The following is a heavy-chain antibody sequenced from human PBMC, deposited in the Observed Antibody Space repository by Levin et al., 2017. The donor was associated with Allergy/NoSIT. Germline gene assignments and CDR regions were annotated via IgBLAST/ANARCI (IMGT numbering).Heavy chain of an antibody. Sequence: LTGGSLRLSCAASGFTFSSFWMTWVRQAPGKGLEWVASIKQDGSERYYVDSVKGRFTISKDNAKNSLYLQMNSLRAEDTAIYYCARSRTKYDILTASLAYWGQGTLLTVSS. CDR2: IKQDGSER. V-gene: IGHV3-7*04. D-gene: IGHD3-9*01. CDR1: GFTFSSFW. CDR3: ARSRTKYDILTASLAY. J-gene: IGHJ4*02.